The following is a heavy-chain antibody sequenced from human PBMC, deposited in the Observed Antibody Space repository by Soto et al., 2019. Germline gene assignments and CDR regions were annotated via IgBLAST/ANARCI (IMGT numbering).Heavy chain of an antibody. CDR3: ARDRYSRSFGTGPSDY. Sequence: ASVKVSCKAPGSTFSNYGINWVRQAPGQGLEWMGWISAYNGNKDYAQKFQGRVTMTTDTSTSTAYVEVRSLRSDDTAVYYCARDRYSRSFGTGPSDYWGQGTLVTVSS. CDR2: ISAYNGNK. CDR1: GSTFSNYG. D-gene: IGHD6-6*01. J-gene: IGHJ4*02. V-gene: IGHV1-18*01.